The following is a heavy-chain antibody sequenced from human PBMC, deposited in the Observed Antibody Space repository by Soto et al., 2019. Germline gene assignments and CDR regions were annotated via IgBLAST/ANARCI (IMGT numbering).Heavy chain of an antibody. Sequence: GSLRLSCAASGFTFSSYSMNWVRQAPGKGLEWVSSISSSSSYIYYADSVKGRFTISRDNAKNSLYLQMNSLRAEDTAVYYCARDLVSSPPGDYWGQGTLVTAPQ. V-gene: IGHV3-21*01. CDR3: ARDLVSSPPGDY. CDR1: GFTFSSYS. CDR2: ISSSSSYI. J-gene: IGHJ4*02. D-gene: IGHD6-6*01.